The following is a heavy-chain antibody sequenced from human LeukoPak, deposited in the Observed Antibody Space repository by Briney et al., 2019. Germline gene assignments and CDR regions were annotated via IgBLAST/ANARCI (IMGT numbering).Heavy chain of an antibody. CDR2: IIPIFGTA. V-gene: IGHV1-69*13. Sequence: ASVKVSCKASGGTFSSYAISWVRQAPGQGLEWVGGIIPIFGTANYAQKFQGRVTITADESTSTAYMELSSLRSEDTAVYYCATVYGYSGYDLSYWGQGTLVTVSS. CDR3: ATVYGYSGYDLSY. D-gene: IGHD5-12*01. CDR1: GGTFSSYA. J-gene: IGHJ4*02.